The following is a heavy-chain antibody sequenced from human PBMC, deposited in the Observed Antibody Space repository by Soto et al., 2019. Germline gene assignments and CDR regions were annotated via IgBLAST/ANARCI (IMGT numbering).Heavy chain of an antibody. CDR2: IRSISSDI. J-gene: IGHJ5*02. CDR1: GFTFSDYT. V-gene: IGHV3-21*01. Sequence: GALRLSCAASGFTFSDYTMNWVRQAPGKGLEWVSSIRSISSDIYYADSMKGRFAISRDNAKNSLYLQMNSLRAEDTAVYYCARDNWFDPWGQGTLVTVSS. CDR3: ARDNWFDP.